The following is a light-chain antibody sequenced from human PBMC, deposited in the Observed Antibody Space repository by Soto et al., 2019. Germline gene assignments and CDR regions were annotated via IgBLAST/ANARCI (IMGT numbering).Light chain of an antibody. CDR2: EVN. Sequence: QSVLTQPPSASGSPGQSVTIPCTGTSSDVGDYNYVSWYQQHPGKVPKLIIYEVNKRPSGAPDRFSGSKSGNTASLTVSGLQAEDEADYYCSSFVGSPVVFGGGTKLTVL. V-gene: IGLV2-8*01. J-gene: IGLJ2*01. CDR3: SSFVGSPVV. CDR1: SSDVGDYNY.